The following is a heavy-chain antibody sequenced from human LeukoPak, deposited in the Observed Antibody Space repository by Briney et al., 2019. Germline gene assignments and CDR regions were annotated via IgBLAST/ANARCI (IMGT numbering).Heavy chain of an antibody. J-gene: IGHJ5*02. Sequence: ASVKVSCKVSGYTLTELSMHWVRQAPGQGLEWMGWINPNSGGTNYAQKFQGRVTMTRDTSISTAYVELSRLRSDDTAVYYCARGSYGSGSKPFDPWGQGTLVTVSS. CDR2: INPNSGGT. CDR3: ARGSYGSGSKPFDP. D-gene: IGHD3-10*01. CDR1: GYTLTELS. V-gene: IGHV1-2*02.